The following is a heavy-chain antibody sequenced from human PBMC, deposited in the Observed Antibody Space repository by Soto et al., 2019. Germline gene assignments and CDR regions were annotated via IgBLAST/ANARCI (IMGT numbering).Heavy chain of an antibody. CDR2: IIPIFDTA. V-gene: IGHV1-69*12. J-gene: IGHJ5*02. CDR3: ARRATVTIMPGWFNR. D-gene: IGHD4-17*01. CDR1: GGTFSSYA. Sequence: QVQLVQSGAEVKKPGSSVKVSCKASGGTFSSYAISWVRQAPGQGLEWMGGIIPIFDTANYAQKLQGRVTITADESTSTAYMELSSLRSEDTAVYYCARRATVTIMPGWFNRWGQGTLVTVSS.